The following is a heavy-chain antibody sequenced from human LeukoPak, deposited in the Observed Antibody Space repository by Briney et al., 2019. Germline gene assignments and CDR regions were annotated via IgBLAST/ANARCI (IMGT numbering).Heavy chain of an antibody. Sequence: SVKVSCKSSGGTFSSYAISWVRQAPGQGLEWMGGIIPIFGTANYAQKFQGRVTITADESTSTAYMELSSLRSEDTAVYYCAKSIAARDPQGMDVWGQGPTVTVSS. J-gene: IGHJ6*02. CDR3: AKSIAARDPQGMDV. V-gene: IGHV1-69*13. CDR1: GGTFSSYA. D-gene: IGHD6-6*01. CDR2: IIPIFGTA.